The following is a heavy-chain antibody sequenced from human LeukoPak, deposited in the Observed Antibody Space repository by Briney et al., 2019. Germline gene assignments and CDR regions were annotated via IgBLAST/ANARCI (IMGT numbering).Heavy chain of an antibody. CDR1: GGSIINYY. V-gene: IGHV4-59*08. J-gene: IGHJ4*02. CDR3: ARRDDHKTFDH. D-gene: IGHD2-21*01. Sequence: SETLSLTCRVSGGSIINYYWSWIRQPPGKGLEWIGNIYYSGSTRYNPSLKSRVTISVDTSRNQFSLRLTSVTAADTAVYYCARRDDHKTFDHWGQGTLVTVSS. CDR2: IYYSGST.